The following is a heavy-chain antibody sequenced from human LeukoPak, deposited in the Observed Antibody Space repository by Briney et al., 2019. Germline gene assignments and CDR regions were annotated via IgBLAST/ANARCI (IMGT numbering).Heavy chain of an antibody. CDR1: GGSISSGGYY. V-gene: IGHV4-31*03. D-gene: IGHD4-23*01. J-gene: IGHJ3*02. Sequence: SETLSLTCTVSGGSISSGGYYWSWIRQHPGKGLEWIGYIYYSGSTYYNPSLKSRVTISVDTSKNQFSLKLSSVTAADTAVYYCARDYGGNSDAFDIWDQGTMVTVSS. CDR2: IYYSGST. CDR3: ARDYGGNSDAFDI.